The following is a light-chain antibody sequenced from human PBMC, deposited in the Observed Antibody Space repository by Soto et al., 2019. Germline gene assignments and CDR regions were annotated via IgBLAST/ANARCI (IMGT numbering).Light chain of an antibody. CDR2: EVT. V-gene: IGLV2-18*02. J-gene: IGLJ3*02. CDR3: PSYTNNRTCV. CDR1: SSDVGNYNR. Sequence: QSALTQPPSVSGSPGQSVTISCTGTSSDVGNYNRVSWYQQPPGTAPKLMIYEVTNRPSGVPNRFSASKSGNTASLTISGLQAQDEAEYYCPSYTNNRTCVFGGGTEVTVL.